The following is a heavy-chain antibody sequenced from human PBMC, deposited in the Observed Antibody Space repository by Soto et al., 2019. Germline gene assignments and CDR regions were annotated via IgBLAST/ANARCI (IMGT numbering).Heavy chain of an antibody. CDR3: ARAYDSSGYYGWFDP. D-gene: IGHD3-22*01. Sequence: SETLSLTCTVSVGSISSYYWIWIRQPAGKGLEWIGRIYTSGSTNYNPSLKSRVTMSVDTSKNQFSLKLSSVTAADTAVYYCARAYDSSGYYGWFDPWGQGTLVTVSS. V-gene: IGHV4-4*07. J-gene: IGHJ5*02. CDR1: VGSISSYY. CDR2: IYTSGST.